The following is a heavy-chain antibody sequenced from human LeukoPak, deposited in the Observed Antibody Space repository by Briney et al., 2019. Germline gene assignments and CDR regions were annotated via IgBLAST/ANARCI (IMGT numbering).Heavy chain of an antibody. CDR2: SNHSGST. Sequence: SETLSLTCAVYGGPFSGYYWSWIRQPPGKGLEWIGESNHSGSTNYNPSLKSRVTISVDTSKNQFSLKLSSVTAADTAVYYCARGWHYDFWSGYYAFDIWGQGTMVTVSS. V-gene: IGHV4-34*01. J-gene: IGHJ3*02. CDR1: GGPFSGYY. D-gene: IGHD3-3*01. CDR3: ARGWHYDFWSGYYAFDI.